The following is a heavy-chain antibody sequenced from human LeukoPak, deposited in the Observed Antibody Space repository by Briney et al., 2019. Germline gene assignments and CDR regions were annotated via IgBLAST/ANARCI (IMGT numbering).Heavy chain of an antibody. V-gene: IGHV1-2*02. CDR3: ARDLRDGYTPLDY. D-gene: IGHD5-24*01. Sequence: GSVKVSCKASGYTFTGYYMHWVRQAPGQGLEWMGWINPNSGGTNYAQKFQGRVTMTRDTSISTAYMELSRLRSDDTAVYYCARDLRDGYTPLDYWGQGTLVTVSS. CDR2: INPNSGGT. CDR1: GYTFTGYY. J-gene: IGHJ4*02.